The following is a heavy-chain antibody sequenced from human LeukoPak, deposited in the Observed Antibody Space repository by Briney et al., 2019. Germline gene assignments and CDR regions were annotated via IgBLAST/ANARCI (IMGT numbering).Heavy chain of an antibody. J-gene: IGHJ4*02. CDR1: GYTFTSYG. Sequence: GASVKVSCKASGYTFTSYGISWVRQAPGQGLEWMGWISAYNGNTNYAQKLQGRVTMTTDTSTSTAYMELRSLRSDDTAVYYCARPGRTPYNSYYGSGSYPLDYWGQGTLVTVSS. CDR3: ARPGRTPYNSYYGSGSYPLDY. CDR2: ISAYNGNT. D-gene: IGHD3-10*01. V-gene: IGHV1-18*01.